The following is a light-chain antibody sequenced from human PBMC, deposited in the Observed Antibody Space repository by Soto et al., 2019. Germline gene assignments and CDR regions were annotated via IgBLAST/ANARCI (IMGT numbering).Light chain of an antibody. J-gene: IGKJ2*01. V-gene: IGKV1-5*01. CDR1: QSISSW. CDR2: DAS. CDR3: QQYNSYSRPVT. Sequence: DIQMTQSPSTLSASVGDRVTITCRASQSISSWLAWYQQKPGKAPKLLIYDASSLESGVPSRFSGSGSGTEFTLTISSLQPDDFATYYCQQYNSYSRPVTFGQGTKLEIK.